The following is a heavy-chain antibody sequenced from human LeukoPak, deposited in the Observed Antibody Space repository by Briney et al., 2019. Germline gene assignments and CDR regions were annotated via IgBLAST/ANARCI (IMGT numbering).Heavy chain of an antibody. J-gene: IGHJ3*02. CDR1: GFTFSSYS. CDR2: ISSSSSYI. Sequence: GGSLRLSCAASGFTFSSYSMNWVRQAPGKGLEWVSSISSSSSYIYYADSVKGRFTISRDNAKNSLNLQMNSLRAEDTAVYYCAKWIHTAVTNAFDIWGQGTMVTVSS. D-gene: IGHD4-17*01. V-gene: IGHV3-21*01. CDR3: AKWIHTAVTNAFDI.